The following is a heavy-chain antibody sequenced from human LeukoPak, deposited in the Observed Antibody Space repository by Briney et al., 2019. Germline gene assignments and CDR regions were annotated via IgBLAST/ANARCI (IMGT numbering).Heavy chain of an antibody. CDR1: GGSVSSGSYY. D-gene: IGHD2-15*01. CDR3: ARYIGYCSGGSCYSFDY. V-gene: IGHV4-61*01. Sequence: SETLSLTCTVSGGSVSSGSYYWSWIRQPPGKGLEWIGYIYYSGNTNYNPSLKSRVTISVDTSKNQFSLKLSSVTAADTAVYYCARYIGYCSGGSCYSFDYWGQGTLVTVSS. J-gene: IGHJ4*02. CDR2: IYYSGNT.